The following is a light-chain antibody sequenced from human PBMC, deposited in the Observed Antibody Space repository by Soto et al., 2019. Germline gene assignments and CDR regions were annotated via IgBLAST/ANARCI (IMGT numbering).Light chain of an antibody. CDR2: DAS. CDR1: QSVSSY. J-gene: IGKJ1*01. CDR3: QQRSNWPSWT. V-gene: IGKV3-11*01. Sequence: EIVLTQSPATLSLSPGERATLSCRASQSVSSYLAWYQQKPGQAPRLLIYDASNRATGIPARFSGSGSGTDFTLTISSLXPEDFAVYYCQQRSNWPSWTFGQGTKVDIK.